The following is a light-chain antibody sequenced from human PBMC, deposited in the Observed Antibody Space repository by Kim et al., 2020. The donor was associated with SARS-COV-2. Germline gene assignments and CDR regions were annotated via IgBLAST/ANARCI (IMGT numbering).Light chain of an antibody. CDR2: RNN. CDR1: SSNIGSNY. Sequence: QPVLTQPPSASGTPGQRVTISCSGSSSNIGSNYVYWYQQLPGTAPKLLIYRNNQRPSGVPDRFSGPKSGTSASLAISGLRSEDEADYYCAAWDDSLSGHVVFGGGTQLTVL. V-gene: IGLV1-47*01. CDR3: AAWDDSLSGHVV. J-gene: IGLJ2*01.